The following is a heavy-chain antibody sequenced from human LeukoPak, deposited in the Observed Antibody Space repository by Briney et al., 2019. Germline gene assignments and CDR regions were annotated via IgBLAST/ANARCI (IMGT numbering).Heavy chain of an antibody. CDR3: ARGPPDFYNSGSYYNGYNWFDS. CDR1: GGSISNGSSY. D-gene: IGHD3-10*01. Sequence: SETLSLTCTVSGGSISNGSSYWTWIRQPAGKSLEWLGRIYSSGSTNYNPSLKSRVTISADTSKNQFSLTLTSVTAADTAVYYCARGPPDFYNSGSYYNGYNWFDSWGQGTLVTVSS. V-gene: IGHV4-61*02. CDR2: IYSSGST. J-gene: IGHJ5*01.